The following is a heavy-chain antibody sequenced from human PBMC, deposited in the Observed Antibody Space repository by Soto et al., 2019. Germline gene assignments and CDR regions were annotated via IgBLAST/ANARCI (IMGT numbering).Heavy chain of an antibody. V-gene: IGHV3-30-3*01. J-gene: IGHJ4*02. CDR3: AREHGDGGHVHSYGTPEH. D-gene: IGHD5-18*01. CDR1: GFTLRNFA. CDR2: IAYDGSEK. Sequence: QVQLVESGGGVVQPGRSLRLSCAASGFTLRNFAMHWLRQAPGKGLELVAVIAYDGSEKYYADYVKGRFTISRDNAKNTVDLQMSSLRGDDTALYYRAREHGDGGHVHSYGTPEHWGQGTLVTVSS.